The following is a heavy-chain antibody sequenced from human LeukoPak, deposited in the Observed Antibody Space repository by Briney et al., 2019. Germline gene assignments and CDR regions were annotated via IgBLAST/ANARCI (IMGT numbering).Heavy chain of an antibody. Sequence: SETLSLTCTVSGGSISSYYWSWIRQPPGKGLEWIGYIYYSRSTNYNPSLKSRVTISVDTSKNQFSLKLSSVTAADTAVYYCARSAVAGTPGLDYWGQGTLVTVSS. CDR3: ARSAVAGTPGLDY. CDR2: IYYSRST. J-gene: IGHJ4*02. CDR1: GGSISSYY. V-gene: IGHV4-59*08. D-gene: IGHD6-19*01.